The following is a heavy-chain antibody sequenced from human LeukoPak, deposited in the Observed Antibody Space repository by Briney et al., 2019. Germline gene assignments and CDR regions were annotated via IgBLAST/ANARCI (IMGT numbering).Heavy chain of an antibody. CDR3: VADFDY. CDR2: ISYDGSNK. V-gene: IGHV3-30-3*01. J-gene: IGHJ4*02. CDR1: GFIFSNYA. Sequence: PGTSLRLSCAASGFIFSNYAMYWVRQAPGKGLEWVAGISYDGSNKYYAASVKGRFTMSRDNSKNMVYLQMNSLRAEDTAVYYCVADFDYWGQGTLVTVSS.